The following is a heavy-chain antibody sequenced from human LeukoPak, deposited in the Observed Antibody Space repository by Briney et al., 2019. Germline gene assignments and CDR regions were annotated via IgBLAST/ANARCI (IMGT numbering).Heavy chain of an antibody. D-gene: IGHD3-10*01. CDR3: ARGLRLRWFGESYHYFDY. V-gene: IGHV4-34*01. J-gene: IGHJ4*02. CDR2: INHSGST. Sequence: SETLSLTCDVYGGSFSAYYWSWIRQPPGKGLEWIGEINHSGSTNYNPSLKSRVTISVDTSKNQFSLKLSSVTAADTAVYYCARGLRLRWFGESYHYFDYWGQGTLVTVSS. CDR1: GGSFSAYY.